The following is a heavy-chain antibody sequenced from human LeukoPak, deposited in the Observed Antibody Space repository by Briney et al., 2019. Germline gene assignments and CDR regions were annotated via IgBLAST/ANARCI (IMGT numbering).Heavy chain of an antibody. CDR3: AKAPRRDYYDSSGYYYGMDV. CDR1: GFTFSSYA. D-gene: IGHD3-22*01. CDR2: ISGSGGST. J-gene: IGHJ6*02. Sequence: GGSLRLSCAASGFTFSSYAMSWVRQAPGKGLEWVSAISGSGGSTYYADSVKGRFTISRDNSKNTLYLQMNSLRAEDTAVYYCAKAPRRDYYDSSGYYYGMDVWGQGTTVTVSS. V-gene: IGHV3-23*01.